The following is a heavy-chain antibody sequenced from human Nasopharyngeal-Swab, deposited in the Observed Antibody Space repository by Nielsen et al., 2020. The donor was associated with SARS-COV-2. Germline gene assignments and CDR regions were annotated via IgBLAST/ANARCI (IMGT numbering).Heavy chain of an antibody. J-gene: IGHJ4*02. Sequence: ASVKVSCKASGYTFTFYYIQCVRPAPGQWLDCMPRIHPNTGGTNYAQKFQGRVTLTRDTSISTAYMELSRLRSGDTAVYYFARDKYYNSSGYYSPDYWGQGTLVTVSS. CDR3: ARDKYYNSSGYYSPDY. D-gene: IGHD3-22*01. CDR2: IHPNTGGT. CDR1: GYTFTFYY. V-gene: IGHV1-2*06.